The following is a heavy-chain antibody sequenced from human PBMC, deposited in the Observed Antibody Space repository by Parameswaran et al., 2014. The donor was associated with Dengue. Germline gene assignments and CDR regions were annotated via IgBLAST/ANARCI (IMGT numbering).Heavy chain of an antibody. CDR3: VREAHPVITYLYYYGMDV. Sequence: RWIRQPPGKGLEWIGYVYYTGSTYYNPSLQSRISISMDKSKNQFSLELSSVTAADTAVYYCVREAHPVITYLYYYGMDVWGQGTTVTVSS. J-gene: IGHJ6*02. D-gene: IGHD1-20*01. V-gene: IGHV4-30-4*01. CDR2: VYYTGST.